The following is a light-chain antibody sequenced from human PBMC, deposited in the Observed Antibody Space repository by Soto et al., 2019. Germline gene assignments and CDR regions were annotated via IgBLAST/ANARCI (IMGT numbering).Light chain of an antibody. CDR2: AAS. CDR3: QQYYSYPST. V-gene: IGKV1-8*01. CDR1: QGISSY. Sequence: AIRMTQSPSSFSASTGDRVTITCRASQGISSYLAWYQQKPGKAPKLLIYAASTLQSGVPSRFSGSGSGTDFNLTISCLQSEDFATYYCQQYYSYPSTFGGGTKVEIK. J-gene: IGKJ4*01.